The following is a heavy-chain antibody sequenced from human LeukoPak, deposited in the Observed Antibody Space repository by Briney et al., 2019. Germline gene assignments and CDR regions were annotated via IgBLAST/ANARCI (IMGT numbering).Heavy chain of an antibody. J-gene: IGHJ4*02. CDR1: GGSFSGYY. D-gene: IGHD3-16*01. CDR2: IYYSGST. V-gene: IGHV4-31*11. CDR3: ARDAGGGKLFDY. Sequence: SETLSLTCAVYGGSFSGYYWSWIRQHPGKGLEWIGYIYYSGSTYYNPSLKSRVTISVDTSKNQFSLKLSSVTAADTAVYYCARDAGGGKLFDYWGQGTLVTVSS.